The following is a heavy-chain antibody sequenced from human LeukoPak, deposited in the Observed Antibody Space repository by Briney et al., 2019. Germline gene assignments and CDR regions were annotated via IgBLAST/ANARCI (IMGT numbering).Heavy chain of an antibody. D-gene: IGHD3-22*01. CDR3: ARTAYYHESSGYRVGLGAHVGYFDY. CDR1: GFTFGDYG. Sequence: GGSLRLSCAASGFTFGDYGMHWVRQAPGKGLEWVSLISGSGGSTYYADSVKGRFTISRDNGKNSLYLQMTSLRAEETALYYCARTAYYHESSGYRVGLGAHVGYFDYWGQGTLVTVSS. CDR2: ISGSGGST. J-gene: IGHJ4*02. V-gene: IGHV3-43*02.